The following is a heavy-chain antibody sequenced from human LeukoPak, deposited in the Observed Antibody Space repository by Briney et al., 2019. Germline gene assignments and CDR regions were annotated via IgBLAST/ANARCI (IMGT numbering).Heavy chain of an antibody. CDR1: GFTFSSYW. D-gene: IGHD3-3*01. CDR3: AKATYDFWSGYSNNWFDP. Sequence: PGGSLRLSCAASGFTFSSYWMSWVRQAPGKGLEWVANIKQDGSEKYYVDSAKGRFTISRDNAKNSLYLQMNSLRAEDTAVYYCAKATYDFWSGYSNNWFDPWGQGTLVTVSS. CDR2: IKQDGSEK. V-gene: IGHV3-7*03. J-gene: IGHJ5*02.